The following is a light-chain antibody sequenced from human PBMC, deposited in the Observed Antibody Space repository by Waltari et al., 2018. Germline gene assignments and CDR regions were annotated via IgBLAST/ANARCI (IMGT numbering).Light chain of an antibody. CDR1: QNINSF. Sequence: DIQMTQSPSTLSASVGDRVTITCRASQNINSFLNWYQQKPGRAPKLLIYAASSLHSGVPWRFSGSGSGTDYTLTITSLQAEDVAVYYCQQYYSTLPYTFGQGTKLEIK. CDR3: QQYYSTLPYT. J-gene: IGKJ2*01. CDR2: AAS. V-gene: IGKV1-39*01.